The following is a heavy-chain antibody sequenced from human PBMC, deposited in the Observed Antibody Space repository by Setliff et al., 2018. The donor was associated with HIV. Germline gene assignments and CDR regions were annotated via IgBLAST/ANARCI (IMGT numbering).Heavy chain of an antibody. CDR3: ARDGVVPKYYGMDV. Sequence: SETLSLTCTVSGDSISSSSYYWGWIRQPPGKGLEWIGSIYYSGSTYYKPSLKSRVTISVDTSKNQFSLKLSSVTAADTAVYYCARDGVVPKYYGMDVWGQGTTVTV. D-gene: IGHD2-2*01. CDR2: IYYSGST. V-gene: IGHV4-39*07. J-gene: IGHJ6*02. CDR1: GDSISSSSYY.